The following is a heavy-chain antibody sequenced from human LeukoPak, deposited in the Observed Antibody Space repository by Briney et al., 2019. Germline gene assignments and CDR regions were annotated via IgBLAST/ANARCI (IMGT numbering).Heavy chain of an antibody. CDR1: GFTFSSYA. J-gene: IGHJ4*02. D-gene: IGHD3-22*01. CDR2: IYSGGST. CDR3: ASAYDSSGYYPS. Sequence: PGGSLRLSCAASGFTFSSYAMSWVRQAPGKGLEWVSVIYSGGSTYYADSVKGRFTISRDNSKNTLYLQMNSLRAEDTAVYYCASAYDSSGYYPSWGQGTLVTVSS. V-gene: IGHV3-53*01.